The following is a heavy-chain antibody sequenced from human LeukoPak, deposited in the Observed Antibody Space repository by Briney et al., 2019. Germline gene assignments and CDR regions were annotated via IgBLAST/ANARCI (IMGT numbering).Heavy chain of an antibody. CDR2: INPNSGGT. D-gene: IGHD1-26*01. Sequence: VSCKVSGYTLTELSMHWVRQAPGKGVEWMGRINPNSGGTNYAQKFQGRVTMTRDTSISTAYMELSRLRSDDTAVYYCAGIIVGATLGAFDIWGQGTMVTVSS. V-gene: IGHV1-2*06. CDR3: AGIIVGATLGAFDI. J-gene: IGHJ3*02. CDR1: GYTLTELS.